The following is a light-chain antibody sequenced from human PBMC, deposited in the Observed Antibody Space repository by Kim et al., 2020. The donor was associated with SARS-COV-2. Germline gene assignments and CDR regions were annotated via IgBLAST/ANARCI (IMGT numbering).Light chain of an antibody. CDR2: GAS. CDR3: QQYNNWPYT. Sequence: KVMTQSPGTLSVSPGERATLSCRASQSIGSSLAWYQQKPGQAPRLLVYGASTRATGIPASFSGSGSGTEFTLTISSLQSEDFAVYYCQQYNNWPYTFGQGTKVDIK. V-gene: IGKV3-15*01. J-gene: IGKJ2*01. CDR1: QSIGSS.